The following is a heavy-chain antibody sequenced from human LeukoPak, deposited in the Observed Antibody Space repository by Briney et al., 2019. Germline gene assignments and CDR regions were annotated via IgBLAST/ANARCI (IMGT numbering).Heavy chain of an antibody. CDR3: ARVGRIAAAGTYDY. V-gene: IGHV4-59*08. Sequence: ASETLSLTCTVSGGSLSSYYWSWIRQPPGKGLEWIGNIFYSGSPNYNPSLKSRVTTSFDTSKNQFSLKLSFVTAADTAAYYCARVGRIAAAGTYDYWGQGTLVTVSS. D-gene: IGHD6-13*01. CDR1: GGSLSSYY. J-gene: IGHJ4*02. CDR2: IFYSGSP.